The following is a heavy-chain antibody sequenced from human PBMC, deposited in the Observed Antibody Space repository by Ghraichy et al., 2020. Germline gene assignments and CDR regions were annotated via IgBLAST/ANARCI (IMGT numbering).Heavy chain of an antibody. V-gene: IGHV3-13*01. J-gene: IGHJ3*01. Sequence: GGSLRLSCAASGFTFSNTDMHWVRQAAGEGLEWVSAIGVGGDTYYSDSVKGRFTISREDTQNSLYLQMNSMRDGDAAVYYCVRGGYSSNWNNWVFDLWGHGTMVTVSS. D-gene: IGHD6-13*01. CDR1: GFTFSNTD. CDR2: IGVGGDT. CDR3: VRGGYSSNWNNWVFDL.